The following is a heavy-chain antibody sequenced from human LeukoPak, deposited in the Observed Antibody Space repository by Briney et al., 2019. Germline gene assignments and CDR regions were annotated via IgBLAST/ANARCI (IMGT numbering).Heavy chain of an antibody. CDR1: GFTFSSYS. CDR2: IYVTSST. V-gene: IGHV3-66*01. D-gene: IGHD2-2*01. Sequence: GGSLRLSCAASGFTFSSYSMNWVRQAPGKGLEWVSIIYVTSSTYYADSVKGRFTLSRDNSKNTLFLQMNSLRAEDTAIYYCARRERVDNAFGIWGQGSMVTVSS. J-gene: IGHJ3*02. CDR3: ARRERVDNAFGI.